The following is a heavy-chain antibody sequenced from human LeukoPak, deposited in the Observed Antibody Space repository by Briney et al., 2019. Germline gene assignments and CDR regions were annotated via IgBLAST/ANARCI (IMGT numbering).Heavy chain of an antibody. CDR1: GGSISSSNW. V-gene: IGHV4-4*02. J-gene: IGHJ4*02. CDR3: ASSAKRGAYSSSTGDY. CDR2: IYHSGST. Sequence: SETLSLTCAVSGGSISSSNWWSWVRQPPGKGLEWIGEIYHSGSTNYNPSLKSRVTISVDTSKNQFSLKLSSVTAADTAVYYCASSAKRGAYSSSTGDYWGQGTLVTVSS. D-gene: IGHD6-6*01.